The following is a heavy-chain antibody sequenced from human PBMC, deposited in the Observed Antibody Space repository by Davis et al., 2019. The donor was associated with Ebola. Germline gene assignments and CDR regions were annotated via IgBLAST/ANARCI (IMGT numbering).Heavy chain of an antibody. V-gene: IGHV4-59*01. CDR1: GGSISSYY. D-gene: IGHD5-18*01. CDR2: VYYDGST. Sequence: GSLRLSCTVSGGSISSYYWGWIRQPPGKGLEWIGDVYYDGSTNYNASLKSRVTMSIDPSKNQYSLRLSSVTAADTAVYYCARANTGMVPPEIDSWGRGTLVTVSS. CDR3: ARANTGMVPPEIDS. J-gene: IGHJ4*02.